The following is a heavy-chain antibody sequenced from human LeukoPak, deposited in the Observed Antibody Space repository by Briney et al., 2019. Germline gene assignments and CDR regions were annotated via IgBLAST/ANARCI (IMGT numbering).Heavy chain of an antibody. CDR1: GGSVSGYY. V-gene: IGHV4-34*01. J-gene: IGHJ4*02. CDR3: ARTPGYSSGWYRYYFDY. D-gene: IGHD6-19*01. Sequence: NPSETLSLTCVVYGGSVSGYYWSWIRQPPGKGLKWIGEINHSGSTNYNTSLKSRVTISVATTKNQFSLKLSSVTAADSAVYYCARTPGYSSGWYRYYFDYWGEGTLVTVSS. CDR2: INHSGST.